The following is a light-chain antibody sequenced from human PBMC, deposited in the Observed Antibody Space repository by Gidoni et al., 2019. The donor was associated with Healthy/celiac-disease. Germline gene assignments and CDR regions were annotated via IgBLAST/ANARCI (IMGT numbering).Light chain of an antibody. J-gene: IGKJ2*01. CDR2: GAS. CDR3: QQYNNWHLYT. CDR1: QSVSSN. Sequence: EIVMTQSPATLSVSPGERATLYCRASQSVSSNLAWYQQKPGQAPRLLIYGASTRATGIPARLSGSGSGTEFNLNISSLQSEDFAVYYCQQYNNWHLYTFGQGTKLEIK. V-gene: IGKV3-15*01.